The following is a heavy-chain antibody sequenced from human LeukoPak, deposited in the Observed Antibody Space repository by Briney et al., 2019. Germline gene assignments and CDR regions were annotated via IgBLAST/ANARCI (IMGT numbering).Heavy chain of an antibody. D-gene: IGHD3-10*01. Sequence: PGGSLRLSCTLSGFTVTNALIDWVRQAPGKGPEWVALIYIDARTDYEDPVKGRFTISRDNSKTMVYLQMNSLRSEDSALYYCVRDSAGTQSWVEFELWGQGTLVTVSS. CDR3: VRDSAGTQSWVEFEL. CDR2: IYIDART. J-gene: IGHJ5*02. CDR1: GFTVTNAL. V-gene: IGHV3-66*02.